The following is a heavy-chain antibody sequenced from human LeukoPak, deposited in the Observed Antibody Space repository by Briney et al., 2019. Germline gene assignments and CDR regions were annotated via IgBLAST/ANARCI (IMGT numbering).Heavy chain of an antibody. CDR1: GFTFSSYA. Sequence: WGSLRLSCAASGFTFSSYAMHWVRQAPGKGLEWVAVISYDGSNKYYADSVKGRFTISRDNAKNSLYLQMNSLRAEDTAVYYCARASSPSYGSGSYYADYWGQGTLVTVSS. D-gene: IGHD3-10*01. J-gene: IGHJ4*02. CDR3: ARASSPSYGSGSYYADY. CDR2: ISYDGSNK. V-gene: IGHV3-30*04.